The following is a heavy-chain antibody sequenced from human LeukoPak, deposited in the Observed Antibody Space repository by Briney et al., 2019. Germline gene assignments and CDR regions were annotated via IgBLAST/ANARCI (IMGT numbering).Heavy chain of an antibody. CDR2: ISASGETV. D-gene: IGHD5-12*01. Sequence: GGSLRLSCTASGFTFSTYTMNWVRQAAGKGLEWVAYISASGETVHYAKSVEDRFTISRDNAKNSLYLQMNSLRVEDTAVYYCAKSPGGYSGPFGDWGQGTLVTVSS. CDR3: AKSPGGYSGPFGD. V-gene: IGHV3-48*04. CDR1: GFTFSTYT. J-gene: IGHJ4*02.